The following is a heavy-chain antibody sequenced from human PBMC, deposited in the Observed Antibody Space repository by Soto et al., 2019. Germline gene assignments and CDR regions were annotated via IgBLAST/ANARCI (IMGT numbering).Heavy chain of an antibody. Sequence: QLHLVQSGAVVKKPGASVTVSCSASGYPVTAYYMHWVRQAPGRGLEWMGGINPATGAAKYTQTFQGRVTMTKATSQSTVFMELSGLTSEGTAVFSCARGGGVGVAGSAAFDMWGQGTLVTGSS. CDR1: GYPVTAYY. CDR3: ARGGGVGVAGSAAFDM. D-gene: IGHD3-3*01. J-gene: IGHJ3*02. CDR2: INPATGAA. V-gene: IGHV1-2*02.